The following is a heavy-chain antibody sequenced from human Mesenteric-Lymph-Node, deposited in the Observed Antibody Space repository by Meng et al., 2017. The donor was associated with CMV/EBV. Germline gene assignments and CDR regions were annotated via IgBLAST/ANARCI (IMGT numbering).Heavy chain of an antibody. V-gene: IGHV3-11*06. CDR3: ARDQRHAFDI. D-gene: IGHD6-25*01. J-gene: IGHJ3*02. CDR2: ISTSSSYI. CDR1: GFTFSDYY. Sequence: GESLKISCAASGFTFSDYYMSWIRQAPGKGLEWVSYISTSSSYIYYADSVKGRFTISRDNAKNSLYLQMNSLRAEDTAVYYCARDQRHAFDIWGQGTMVTVSS.